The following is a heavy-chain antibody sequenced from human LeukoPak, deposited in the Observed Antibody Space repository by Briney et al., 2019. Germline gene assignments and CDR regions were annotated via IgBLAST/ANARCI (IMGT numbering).Heavy chain of an antibody. CDR2: IYHTGSS. V-gene: IGHV4-38-2*01. Sequence: SETLSLTCDVSGYSISNDYYWGWIRQPPGKGLEWIGSIYHTGSSYYNPSLKSRVAISVDTSKNQFSLKLSSVTAADTAVYYCARRMYYYDSSGYGGYWLDPWGQGTLVTVSS. CDR3: ARRMYYYDSSGYGGYWLDP. CDR1: GYSISNDYY. D-gene: IGHD3-22*01. J-gene: IGHJ5*02.